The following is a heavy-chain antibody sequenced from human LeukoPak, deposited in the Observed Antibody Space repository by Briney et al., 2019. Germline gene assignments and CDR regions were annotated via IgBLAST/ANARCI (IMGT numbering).Heavy chain of an antibody. CDR2: IYYSGST. J-gene: IGHJ3*02. CDR3: ARDRVYGDALAFDI. CDR1: GRSISSYD. Sequence: SETLSPTCTVSGRSISSYDWSWIRQPPGKGLDWIGYIYYSGSTNYNPSLNSRLTISVDTSKNQFSLKLSSVTAADTAVYYCARDRVYGDALAFDIWGQGTMVTVSS. D-gene: IGHD4-17*01. V-gene: IGHV4-59*01.